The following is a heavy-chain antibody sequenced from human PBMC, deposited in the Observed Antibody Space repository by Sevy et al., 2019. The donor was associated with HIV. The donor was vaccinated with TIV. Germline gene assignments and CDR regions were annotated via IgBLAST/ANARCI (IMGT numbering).Heavy chain of an antibody. V-gene: IGHV3-7*01. D-gene: IGHD3-16*01. Sequence: GGSLRLSCAASGFTFDTYWMQWVRQAPGKGLEWVANIRQDVGEIYYSDSVKGRFTISRDNAKESLFLQMTNLKVEDSGIYYCARRFFDVWGQGVLVTVSS. CDR3: ARRFFDV. CDR2: IRQDVGEI. CDR1: GFTFDTYW. J-gene: IGHJ4*02.